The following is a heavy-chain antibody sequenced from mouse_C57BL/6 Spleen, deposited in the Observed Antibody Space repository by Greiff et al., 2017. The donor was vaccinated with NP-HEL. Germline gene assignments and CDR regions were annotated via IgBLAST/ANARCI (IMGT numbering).Heavy chain of an antibody. V-gene: IGHV5-17*01. CDR2: ISSGSSTI. Sequence: EVKLVESGGGLVKPGGSLKLSCAASGFTFSDYGMHWVRQAPEKGLEWVAYISSGSSTIYYADTVTGRFTISRDNAKQTLFLQMTRLGDEDTAMYYCARTGWGPMDYWGQGTSVTVSS. CDR3: ARTGWGPMDY. J-gene: IGHJ4*01. CDR1: GFTFSDYG.